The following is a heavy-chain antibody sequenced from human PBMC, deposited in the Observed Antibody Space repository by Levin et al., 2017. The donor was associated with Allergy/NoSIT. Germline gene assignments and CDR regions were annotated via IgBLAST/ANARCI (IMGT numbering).Heavy chain of an antibody. CDR3: AKEDFDY. Sequence: PGGSLRLSCAASGFTFSSYGMHWVRQAPGKGLEWVAVISYDGSNKYYADSVKGRFTISRDNSKNTLYLQMNSLRAEDTAVYYCAKEDFDYWGQGTLVTVSS. J-gene: IGHJ4*02. CDR1: GFTFSSYG. V-gene: IGHV3-30*18. CDR2: ISYDGSNK.